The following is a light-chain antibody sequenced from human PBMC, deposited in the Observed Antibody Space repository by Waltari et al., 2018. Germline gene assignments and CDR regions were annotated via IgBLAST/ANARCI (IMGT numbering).Light chain of an antibody. J-gene: IGKJ1*01. CDR1: QSISSR. CDR2: KAS. V-gene: IGKV1-5*03. CDR3: QQYNSYWT. Sequence: DIQITQSPSTLSASVGDRVTITCRASQSISSRLAWYQQKPVKAPKLLIYKASSLESGVPSRFSGSGSGTEFTLTISSLQPDDFATYYCQQYNSYWTFGQGTKVEIK.